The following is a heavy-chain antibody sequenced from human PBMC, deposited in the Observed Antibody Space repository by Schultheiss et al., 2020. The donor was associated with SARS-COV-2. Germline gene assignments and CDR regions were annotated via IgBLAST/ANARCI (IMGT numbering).Heavy chain of an antibody. Sequence: SETLSLTCTVSGGSISSGGYYWSWIRQHPGKGLEWIGYIYYSGSTYYNPSLKSRVTISVDTSKNQFSLKLSSVTAADTAVYYCARGYYYGSGRPDYWGQGILVTVSS. CDR1: GGSISSGGYY. D-gene: IGHD3-10*01. J-gene: IGHJ4*02. V-gene: IGHV4-31*03. CDR3: ARGYYYGSGRPDY. CDR2: IYYSGST.